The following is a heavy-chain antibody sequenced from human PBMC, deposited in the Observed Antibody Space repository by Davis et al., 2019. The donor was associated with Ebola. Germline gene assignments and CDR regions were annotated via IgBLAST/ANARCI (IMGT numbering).Heavy chain of an antibody. CDR2: INAGNGNT. Sequence: AVSVKVSCKASGYTFTSYAMHWVRQAPGQRLEWMGWINAGNGNTKYSQKFQGRVTITRDTSASTAYMELSSLRSEDTSVYYCARDRGGDYSFDYWGQGTLVTVSS. J-gene: IGHJ4*02. V-gene: IGHV1-3*01. CDR1: GYTFTSYA. CDR3: ARDRGGDYSFDY. D-gene: IGHD3-10*01.